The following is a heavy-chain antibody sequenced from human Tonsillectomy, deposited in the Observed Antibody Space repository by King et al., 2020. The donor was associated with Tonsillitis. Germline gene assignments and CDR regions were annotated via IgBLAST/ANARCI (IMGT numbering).Heavy chain of an antibody. Sequence: VQLQESGPGLVKPSQTLSLTCTVSGGSISGGDYYWSWIRQPPGKGLEWIGYIYYSGSTYYNPSLKSRVTISVDTSKNQFSLKLSSVTAADTAVYYCAEAPAGYYYVSSGYYYFDYWGQGTLVTVSS. CDR1: GGSISGGDYY. CDR2: IYYSGST. D-gene: IGHD3-22*01. J-gene: IGHJ4*02. CDR3: AEAPAGYYYVSSGYYYFDY. V-gene: IGHV4-30-4*01.